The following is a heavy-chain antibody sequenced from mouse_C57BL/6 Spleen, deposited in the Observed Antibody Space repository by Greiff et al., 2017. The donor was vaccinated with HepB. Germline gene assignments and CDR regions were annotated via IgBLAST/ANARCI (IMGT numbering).Heavy chain of an antibody. J-gene: IGHJ2*01. CDR2: ISDGGSYT. CDR3: ARELRFSY. Sequence: EVQVVESGGGLVKPGGSLKLSCAASGFTFSSYAMSWVGQTPEKSLEWVATISDGGSYTYYPDNVKGRFTISRDNAKNNLYLQMSHLKSEDTAMYYCARELRFSYWGQGTTLTVSS. CDR1: GFTFSSYA. V-gene: IGHV5-4*01.